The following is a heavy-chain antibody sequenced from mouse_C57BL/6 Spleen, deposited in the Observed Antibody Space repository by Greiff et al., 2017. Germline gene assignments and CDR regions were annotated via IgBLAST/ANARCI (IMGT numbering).Heavy chain of an antibody. CDR2: ILPGSGST. D-gene: IGHD2-4*01. CDR1: GYTFTGYW. CDR3: ATSLNYDWFAY. V-gene: IGHV1-9*01. Sequence: LMEPGASVKLSCKATGYTFTGYWIEWVKQRPGHGLEWIGEILPGSGSTNYNEKFKGKATFTADTSSNTAYMQLSSLTTQDSAIYYCATSLNYDWFAYWGQGTLVTVSA. J-gene: IGHJ3*01.